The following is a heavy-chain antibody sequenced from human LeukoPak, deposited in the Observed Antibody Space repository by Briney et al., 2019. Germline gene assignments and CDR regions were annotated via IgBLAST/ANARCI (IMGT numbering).Heavy chain of an antibody. CDR2: ISSSSSTI. CDR3: ARDGTYRVSSYGMDV. D-gene: IGHD1-1*01. Sequence: PGGSLRLSCAASGFTFSSYSMNWVRQAPGKGLEWVSYISSSSSTIYYADSVKGRFTISRDNAENSLYLQMNSLRAEDTAVYYCARDGTYRVSSYGMDVWGQGTTVTVSS. CDR1: GFTFSSYS. J-gene: IGHJ6*02. V-gene: IGHV3-48*04.